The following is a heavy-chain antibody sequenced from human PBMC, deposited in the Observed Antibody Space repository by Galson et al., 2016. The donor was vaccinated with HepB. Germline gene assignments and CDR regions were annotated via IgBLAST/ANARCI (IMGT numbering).Heavy chain of an antibody. D-gene: IGHD3-16*01. CDR1: GYTFTNYC. Sequence: SVKVSCKASGYTFTNYCIHWVRQAPGQGLEWMGIINPSGGGTSHAQRFQGRVTMTRDTSTSTVYMELSSLRSEDTAVYYRARGSDDGWGLDPWGHGTLVTVSS. J-gene: IGHJ5*02. CDR3: ARGSDDGWGLDP. CDR2: INPSGGGT. V-gene: IGHV1-46*03.